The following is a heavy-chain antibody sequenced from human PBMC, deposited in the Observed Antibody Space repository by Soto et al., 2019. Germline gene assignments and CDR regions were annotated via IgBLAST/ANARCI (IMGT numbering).Heavy chain of an antibody. Sequence: PSETLSLTCAVYGGSFSGYYWSWIRQPPGKGLEWIGEINHSGSTNYNPSLKSRVTISVDTSKNQFSLKLNSVTAADTAVYYCARGRGVLRVYASMDVWGKGTTVTV. V-gene: IGHV4-34*01. J-gene: IGHJ6*03. CDR3: ARGRGVLRVYASMDV. CDR2: INHSGST. D-gene: IGHD2-8*01. CDR1: GGSFSGYY.